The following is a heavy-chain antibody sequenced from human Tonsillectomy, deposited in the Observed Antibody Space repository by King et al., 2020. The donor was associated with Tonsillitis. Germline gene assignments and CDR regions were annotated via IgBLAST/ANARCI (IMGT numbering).Heavy chain of an antibody. J-gene: IGHJ4*02. V-gene: IGHV3-7*01. CDR3: ARQALESGSRTIFDY. D-gene: IGHD1-1*01. Sequence: VQLVESGGGLVQPGGSLRLSCAASGFSFSSFWMNWVRQAPGKGLEWVANIDKDGGEKYYVDSVKGRFSISRDNTKNSLYLQMNGLSAEDTAVYYCARQALESGSRTIFDYWGQGTLVTVSS. CDR1: GFSFSSFW. CDR2: IDKDGGEK.